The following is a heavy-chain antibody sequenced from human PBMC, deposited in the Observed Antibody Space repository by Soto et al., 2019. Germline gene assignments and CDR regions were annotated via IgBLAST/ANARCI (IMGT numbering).Heavy chain of an antibody. Sequence: QVQLVQSGAEVKKPGSSVKVSCKASGGTFSGYAISWVRQAPGQGLEWMGGIIPIFGTADYAQKFQGRVTITADESTSTAYMEMSSMRSEDTAVYYCASNSSGQLVGYYYYGMDVWGQGTTVTVSS. D-gene: IGHD6-19*01. CDR1: GGTFSGYA. CDR3: ASNSSGQLVGYYYYGMDV. J-gene: IGHJ6*02. CDR2: IIPIFGTA. V-gene: IGHV1-69*12.